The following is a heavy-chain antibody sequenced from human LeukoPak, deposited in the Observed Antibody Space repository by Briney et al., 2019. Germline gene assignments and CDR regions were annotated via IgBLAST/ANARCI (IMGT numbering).Heavy chain of an antibody. V-gene: IGHV3-48*03. J-gene: IGHJ4*02. CDR3: ARETTMVRGVIDY. CDR1: GFTFSSCE. CDR2: ISSSGSTI. Sequence: PGGSLRLSCAASGFTFSSCEMNWVRQAPGKGLEWVSYISSSGSTIYYADSVKGRFTISRDNAKNSLYLQMNSLRAEDTAVYYCARETTMVRGVIDYWGQGTLVTVSS. D-gene: IGHD3-10*01.